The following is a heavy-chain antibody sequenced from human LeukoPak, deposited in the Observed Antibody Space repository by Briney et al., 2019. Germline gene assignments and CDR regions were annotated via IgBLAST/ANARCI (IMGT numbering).Heavy chain of an antibody. Sequence: RGSRTLSCVASGFTFSSYEMNWVRQAPGKGLEWVSYISSTGSPIYCADSVKGRFTISRDNAKNSLYLQMNSLRVEDTAVYYCAREDYGDPRAESDYWGQGTLVTFSS. D-gene: IGHD4-17*01. CDR1: GFTFSSYE. CDR3: AREDYGDPRAESDY. J-gene: IGHJ4*02. CDR2: ISSTGSPI. V-gene: IGHV3-48*03.